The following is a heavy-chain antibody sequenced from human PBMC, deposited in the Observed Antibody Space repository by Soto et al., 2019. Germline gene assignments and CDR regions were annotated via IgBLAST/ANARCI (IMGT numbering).Heavy chain of an antibody. D-gene: IGHD1-26*01. Sequence: QVQLVQSGAEVKKPGASVKVSCKPSGYTFTSYAMHWVRQAPGQRLEWMGWINAGNGNTTYSQKFQGRVTITRDTAASTAYMELSCLRSEDTAVYYCARGLGLDYFDYWGQGTQVTVSS. CDR1: GYTFTSYA. CDR2: INAGNGNT. CDR3: ARGLGLDYFDY. V-gene: IGHV1-3*01. J-gene: IGHJ4*02.